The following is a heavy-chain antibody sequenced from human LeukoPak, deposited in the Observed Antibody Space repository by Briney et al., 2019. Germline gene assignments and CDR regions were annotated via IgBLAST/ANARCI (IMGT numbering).Heavy chain of an antibody. V-gene: IGHV1/OR15-1*01. CDR1: GYIFTDYY. D-gene: IGHD2/OR15-2a*01. CDR3: ARGVIQMDY. J-gene: IGHJ4*02. CDR2: INPNSGGT. Sequence: ASVKVSCKASGYIFTDYYMHWVRQAPGQELGWMGRINPNSGGTNYAQKFQGRVTMTRDTSISTAYTELRSLTSDDTAVYYCARGVIQMDYWGQGTLVTVSS.